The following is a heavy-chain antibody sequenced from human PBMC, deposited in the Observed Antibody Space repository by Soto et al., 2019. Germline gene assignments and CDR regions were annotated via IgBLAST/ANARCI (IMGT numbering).Heavy chain of an antibody. Sequence: QVQLQESGPGLVKPSQTLSLTCTVSGASVSSGIYSWSWIRQPPGKGLEWIGYISYSGTTHYTPSLKSRVTISIDTSKNQFSLKLRSVTAADTAVYYCALTDLGENWFDLWGQGTLVTVSS. CDR2: ISYSGTT. CDR3: ALTDLGENWFDL. D-gene: IGHD3-16*01. CDR1: GASVSSGIYS. J-gene: IGHJ5*02. V-gene: IGHV4-30-4*01.